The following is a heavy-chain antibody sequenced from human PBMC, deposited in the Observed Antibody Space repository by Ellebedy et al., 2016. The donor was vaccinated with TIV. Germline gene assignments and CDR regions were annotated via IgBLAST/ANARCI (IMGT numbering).Heavy chain of an antibody. Sequence: GGSLRLXXAASGFSFSSYGMHWVRQAPGKGLEWVAVMLYDGSSKYFTDSVKGRLSISRDISKNTLYLQMNSLRPEDTAVYYCAREEVAAYFDHWGQGTLVTVSS. J-gene: IGHJ4*02. D-gene: IGHD2-15*01. CDR1: GFSFSSYG. CDR3: AREEVAAYFDH. CDR2: MLYDGSSK. V-gene: IGHV3-30*03.